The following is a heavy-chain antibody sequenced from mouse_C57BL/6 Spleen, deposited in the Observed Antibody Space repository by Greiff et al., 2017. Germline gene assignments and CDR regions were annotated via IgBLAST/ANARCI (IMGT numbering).Heavy chain of an antibody. V-gene: IGHV1-31*01. J-gene: IGHJ4*01. D-gene: IGHD1-1*01. CDR2: IYPYNGVS. CDR1: GYSFTGYY. CDR3: ARVYGSSGDYAMDY. Sequence: EVKLQESGPELVKPGASVKISCKASGYSFTGYYMHWVKQSHGNILDWIGYIYPYNGVSSYNQKFKGKATLTVDKSSSTAYMELRSLTSEDSAVYYCARVYGSSGDYAMDYWGQGTSVTVSS.